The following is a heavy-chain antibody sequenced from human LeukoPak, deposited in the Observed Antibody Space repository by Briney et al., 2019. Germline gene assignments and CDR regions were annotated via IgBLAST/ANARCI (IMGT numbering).Heavy chain of an antibody. V-gene: IGHV4-59*01. D-gene: IGHD3-3*01. CDR2: IYYSGSP. J-gene: IGHJ4*02. Sequence: SETLSLTCTISGGSISSYYWNWIRQPPGKGLEWIAYIYYSGSPNYNPSLGSRVAISVDTSKNQFSLKLSSVTAADTAVYYCARGVFGVVIIGDYFALDYWGQGTLVTVSS. CDR3: ARGVFGVVIIGDYFALDY. CDR1: GGSISSYY.